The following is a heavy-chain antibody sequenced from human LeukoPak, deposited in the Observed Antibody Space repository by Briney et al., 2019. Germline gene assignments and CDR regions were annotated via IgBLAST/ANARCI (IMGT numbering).Heavy chain of an antibody. CDR2: IRYDGSNK. V-gene: IGHV3-30*02. D-gene: IGHD3-9*01. CDR3: AKGGGVLRYFDWLLKADY. CDR1: GFTFSSYG. Sequence: SGGSLRLSCAASGFTFSSYGMHWVRQAPGKGLEWVAFIRYDGSNKYYADSVKGRFTISRDNSKNTLYLQMNSLRAEDTAVYYCAKGGGVLRYFDWLLKADYWGQGTLVTVSS. J-gene: IGHJ4*02.